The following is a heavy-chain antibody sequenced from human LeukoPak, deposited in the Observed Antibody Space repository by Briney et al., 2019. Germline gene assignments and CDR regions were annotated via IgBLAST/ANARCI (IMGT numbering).Heavy chain of an antibody. CDR2: TKNRANSYTT. CDR3: TSLGYFGWLLRYNWFDP. D-gene: IGHD3-9*01. CDR1: GFTFNDHY. J-gene: IGHJ5*02. V-gene: IGHV3-72*01. Sequence: GGSLRLSCATSGFTFNDHYLGWVRQAPGKGLEWVGRTKNRANSYTTEYAASVKGRFTISREDSKNSLRLQMNSLKTEDTAIYYCTSLGYFGWLLRYNWFDPWGQGTLVTVSS.